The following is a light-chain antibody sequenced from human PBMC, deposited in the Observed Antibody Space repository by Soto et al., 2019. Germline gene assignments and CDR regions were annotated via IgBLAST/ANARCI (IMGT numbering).Light chain of an antibody. J-gene: IGKJ4*01. V-gene: IGKV2-30*01. Sequence: DIVMTQSPVSLPVTLGQPASTSCRSSQSLAYRDGSTYLTWFQQRPGQSPRRLIYKVSNRDSGVPDRFSGSGSGTDFTLRISRVEAEDVAVYYCMQGGHWPLTFGGGTKVEI. CDR3: MQGGHWPLT. CDR2: KVS. CDR1: QSLAYRDGSTY.